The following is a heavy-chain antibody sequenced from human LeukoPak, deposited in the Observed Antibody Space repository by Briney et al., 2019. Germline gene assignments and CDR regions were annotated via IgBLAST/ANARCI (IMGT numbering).Heavy chain of an antibody. CDR1: GFTFSSYG. J-gene: IGHJ4*02. CDR2: IWYDGSKK. V-gene: IGHV3-33*01. CDR3: ARGWLIVGATTLDY. Sequence: GGSLRLSCAASGFTFSSYGMHWVRQAPGKGLEWVAVIWYDGSKKYYADSVKGRFTISRDSTKNTLYLQMNSLRAEDTAVYYCARGWLIVGATTLDYWGQGTLVTVSS. D-gene: IGHD1-26*01.